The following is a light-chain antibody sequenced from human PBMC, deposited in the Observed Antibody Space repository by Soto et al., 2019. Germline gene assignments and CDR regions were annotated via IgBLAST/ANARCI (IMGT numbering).Light chain of an antibody. V-gene: IGKV3-20*01. CDR2: GAS. Sequence: EIVLTQSPGTLSLSPGERATLSCRASQSVSSSFLAWYQQTPGQAPRLLIYGASRRATGIPDRFSGRGSGTDFTLTTSRLEPEDFAVYYCEQYGSSTLTFGGGTKVDIX. CDR3: EQYGSSTLT. J-gene: IGKJ4*01. CDR1: QSVSSSF.